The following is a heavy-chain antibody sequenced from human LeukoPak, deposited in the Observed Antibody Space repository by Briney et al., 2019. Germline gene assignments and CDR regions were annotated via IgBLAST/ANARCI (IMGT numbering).Heavy chain of an antibody. D-gene: IGHD1-1*01. J-gene: IGHJ3*02. CDR1: GFTFDDYG. CDR2: INWNGGST. CDR3: ARDGTRTTGTTFDI. V-gene: IGHV3-20*04. Sequence: GGSLRLSCAASGFTFDDYGMSWVRQAPGKGLEWVSGINWNGGSTGYADSVKGRFTISRDNAKNSLYLQMNSLRAEDTAVYYCARDGTRTTGTTFDIWGQGTMVTVSS.